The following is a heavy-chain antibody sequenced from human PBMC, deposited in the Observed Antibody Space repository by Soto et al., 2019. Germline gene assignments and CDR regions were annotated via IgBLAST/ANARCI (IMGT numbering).Heavy chain of an antibody. V-gene: IGHV3-48*02. CDR2: ISISSSTI. CDR1: GFTFSSYS. CDR3: TRDPYGMDV. J-gene: IGHJ6*02. Sequence: GGSLRLSCAASGFTFSSYSMIWVRQAPGKGLEWVSYISISSSTIYYADSVKGRFTISRDNAKNSLHLQMNSLRDEDTAVYYCTRDPYGMDVWGQGTTVTVSS.